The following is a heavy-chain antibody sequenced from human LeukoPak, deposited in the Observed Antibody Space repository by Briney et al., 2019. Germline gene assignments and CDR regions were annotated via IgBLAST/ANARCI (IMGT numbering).Heavy chain of an antibody. CDR1: GYTFTGYY. CDR2: INPNSGGT. D-gene: IGHD3-16*01. CDR3: AKSFMGGFSDY. J-gene: IGHJ4*02. V-gene: IGHV1-2*02. Sequence: ASVKVSCKASGYTFTGYYIHWVRQAPGQGLEWMGWINPNSGGTHYAQKFQGRVTVTRDTSISTVYMELSRLRSDDTAVYYCAKSFMGGFSDYWGQGTLVTVSS.